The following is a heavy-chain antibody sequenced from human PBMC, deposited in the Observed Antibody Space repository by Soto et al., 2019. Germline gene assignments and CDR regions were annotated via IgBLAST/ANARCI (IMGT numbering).Heavy chain of an antibody. CDR2: ISAYNGNT. CDR1: GYTFTSYG. D-gene: IGHD6-19*01. J-gene: IGHJ4*02. Sequence: QVQLVQSGAEVKKPGASVKVSCKASGYTFTSYGISWVRQAPGQGLEWMGWISAYNGNTNYAQKLQGRVTMTTDTSTSTAYMELRSLRSDDTAVYYCARSSSGASSSSIIAVALLDYWGQGTLVTVSS. V-gene: IGHV1-18*01. CDR3: ARSSSGASSSSIIAVALLDY.